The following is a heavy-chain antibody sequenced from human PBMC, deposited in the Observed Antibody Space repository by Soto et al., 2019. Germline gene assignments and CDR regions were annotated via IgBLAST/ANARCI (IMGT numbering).Heavy chain of an antibody. CDR1: GFIFSDHY. D-gene: IGHD6-19*01. V-gene: IGHV3-72*01. J-gene: IGHJ4*02. CDR3: VISSYSSGWHPVGN. Sequence: PGGSLRLSCAVSGFIFSDHYMDWVRQAPGKGLEWVGRTRNKANSYTTEYAASVKGRFTISRDDSKNSLYLQMNSLKTEDTAVYYCVISSYSSGWHPVGNWGQGTLVTVSS. CDR2: TRNKANSYTT.